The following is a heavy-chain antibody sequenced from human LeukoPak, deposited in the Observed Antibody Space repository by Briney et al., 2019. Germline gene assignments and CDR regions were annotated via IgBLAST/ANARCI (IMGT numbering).Heavy chain of an antibody. CDR2: ISSSGAST. CDR3: ARDYYESSGYPPEPYDN. Sequence: GGSLRLPCAASGFIFRKYVMSWVRQAPGKGLEWVSAISSSGASTYYADSVKGRFTISRDNSKNTLYLQMNGLRTEDTAVYYCARDYYESSGYPPEPYDNWGQGTLVTVSS. CDR1: GFIFRKYV. J-gene: IGHJ4*02. D-gene: IGHD3-22*01. V-gene: IGHV3-23*01.